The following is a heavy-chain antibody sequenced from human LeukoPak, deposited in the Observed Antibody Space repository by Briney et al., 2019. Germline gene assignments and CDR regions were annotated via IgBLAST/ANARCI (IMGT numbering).Heavy chain of an antibody. CDR1: GYAIRRGYY. V-gene: IGHV4-34*01. D-gene: IGHD3-16*02. CDR3: AGLAITFGGVIATYYYYYMDV. Sequence: SETLSLTCTVSGYAIRRGYYWSWIRQPPGKGLEWIGEINHSGSTNYNPSLKSRVTISVDTSKNQFSLKLSSVTAADTAVYYCAGLAITFGGVIATYYYYYMDVWGKGTTVTISS. J-gene: IGHJ6*03. CDR2: INHSGST.